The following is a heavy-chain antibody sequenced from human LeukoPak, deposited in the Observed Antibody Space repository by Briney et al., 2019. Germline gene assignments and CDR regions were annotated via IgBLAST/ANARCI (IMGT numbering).Heavy chain of an antibody. CDR1: GFTFSSYG. CDR2: ISGSGGST. CDR3: AKTEVAASHYFDY. J-gene: IGHJ4*02. D-gene: IGHD2-15*01. Sequence: PGGSLRLTCAASGFTFSSYGMSWVRQAPGKGLEWVSAISGSGGSTYYADSVKGRFTISRDNSKNTLYLQMNSLRAEDTAVYYCAKTEVAASHYFDYWGQGTLVTVSS. V-gene: IGHV3-23*01.